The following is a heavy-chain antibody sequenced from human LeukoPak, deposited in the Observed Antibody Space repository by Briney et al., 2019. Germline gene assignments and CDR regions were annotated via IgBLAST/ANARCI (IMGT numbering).Heavy chain of an antibody. CDR3: TKDPNGDYVGAFEP. CDR1: GFSFSSFA. D-gene: IGHD4-17*01. V-gene: IGHV3-23*01. CDR2: ITGGHYPT. J-gene: IGHJ5*02. Sequence: GGSLRLSCAASGFSFSSFAMTWVRQAPGKGLEWVSSITGGHYPTYNTYSVKGRFTISRDNSKNTLYLQMTSLRADDTAVYYCTKDPNGDYVGAFEPWGQGTLVTVSS.